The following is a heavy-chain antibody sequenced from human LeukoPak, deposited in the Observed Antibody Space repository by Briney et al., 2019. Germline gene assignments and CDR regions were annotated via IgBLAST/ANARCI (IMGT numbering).Heavy chain of an antibody. J-gene: IGHJ4*02. CDR2: ISYDGSNK. CDR1: GFTLSSYG. D-gene: IGHD5-18*01. CDR3: AKDLSHVDTAMVLGIDY. Sequence: GRSLRLSCAASGFTLSSYGMHWVRQAPGKGLEWVAVISYDGSNKYYADSVKGRFTISRDNSKNTLYLQMNSLRAEDTAVYYCAKDLSHVDTAMVLGIDYWGQGTLVTVSS. V-gene: IGHV3-30*18.